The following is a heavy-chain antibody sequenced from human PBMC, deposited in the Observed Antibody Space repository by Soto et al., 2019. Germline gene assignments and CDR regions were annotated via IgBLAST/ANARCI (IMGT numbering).Heavy chain of an antibody. CDR1: GGSISSYY. CDR2: IYYSGST. D-gene: IGHD6-6*01. J-gene: IGHJ5*02. CDR3: ARSIAARRWFDP. V-gene: IGHV4-59*01. Sequence: SETLSLTCTVSGGSISSYYWSWIRQPPGKGLEWIGYIYYSGSTNYNPSLKSRVTISVDTSKNQFSLKLSSVTAADTAVYYCARSIAARRWFDPWGQGTLVTVS.